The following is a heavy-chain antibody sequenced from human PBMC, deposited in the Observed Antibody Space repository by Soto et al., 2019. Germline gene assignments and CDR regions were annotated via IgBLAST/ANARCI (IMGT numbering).Heavy chain of an antibody. D-gene: IGHD6-13*01. Sequence: PGGSLRLSCAASGFTFDDYAMHWVRQAPGKGLEWVSGISWNSGSIGYADYVKGRFTISRDNAKNSLYLQMNSLRAEDTAFYYCAKDIRLYSSSWFDAFDIWGQGTMVTVSS. J-gene: IGHJ3*02. CDR3: AKDIRLYSSSWFDAFDI. V-gene: IGHV3-9*01. CDR2: ISWNSGSI. CDR1: GFTFDDYA.